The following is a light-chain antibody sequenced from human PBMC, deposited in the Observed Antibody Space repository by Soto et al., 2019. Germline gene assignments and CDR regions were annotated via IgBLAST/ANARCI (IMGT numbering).Light chain of an antibody. Sequence: DIVMTQSPDSLAVSLGERATVNCNSSQSLFDSSTNKNYLAWYQQKPGQPPKLLIYWASARESGVPDRFSGSGSGTHFTLTIHTLQGEDVAVYYCQQYYSPLWTFGQGSKVEVK. CDR1: QSLFDSSTNKNY. CDR2: WAS. CDR3: QQYYSPLWT. V-gene: IGKV4-1*01. J-gene: IGKJ1*01.